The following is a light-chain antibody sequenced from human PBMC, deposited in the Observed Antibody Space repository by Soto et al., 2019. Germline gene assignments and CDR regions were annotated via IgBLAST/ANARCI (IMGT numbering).Light chain of an antibody. CDR1: SSDIGAYNY. CDR2: EVT. V-gene: IGLV2-14*01. Sequence: QSALTQPASVSGSPGQSITISCTGTSSDIGAYNYVSWYQQNPGKAPKLIIFEVTHRPSGISNRFSGSKSGYTASLIISGLQTEDEADYYCSSYTTTSTRLFSGGTKLTVL. J-gene: IGLJ2*01. CDR3: SSYTTTSTRL.